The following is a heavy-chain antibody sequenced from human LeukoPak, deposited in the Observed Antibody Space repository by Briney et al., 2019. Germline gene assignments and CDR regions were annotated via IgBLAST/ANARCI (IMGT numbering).Heavy chain of an antibody. D-gene: IGHD3-3*01. CDR1: GGTFSSYA. CDR3: ARAGVGLEWLLPFDY. V-gene: IGHV1-69*05. CDR2: IIPIFGTA. Sequence: EASVKVSCKASGGTFSSYAISWVRQAPGQGLEWMGGIIPIFGTANYAQKFQGRVTITTDESTSTAYMELSSLSSEDTAVYYCARAGVGLEWLLPFDYWGQGTLVTVSS. J-gene: IGHJ4*02.